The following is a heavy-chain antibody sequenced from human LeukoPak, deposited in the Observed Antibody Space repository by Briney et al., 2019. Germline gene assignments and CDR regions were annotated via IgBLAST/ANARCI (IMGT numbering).Heavy chain of an antibody. Sequence: SGGSLRLSCAVSGFTLSDYWMRWVRQAPGKGLEWVAAINKDGSEVQYVNSVKGRFTISRDNARNSVYLQMTCLGAEDTAVYYCATYTQHFGAPGGADYWGLGTLVTVSS. J-gene: IGHJ4*02. CDR3: ATYTQHFGAPGGADY. V-gene: IGHV3-7*01. CDR1: GFTLSDYW. CDR2: INKDGSEV. D-gene: IGHD2-8*02.